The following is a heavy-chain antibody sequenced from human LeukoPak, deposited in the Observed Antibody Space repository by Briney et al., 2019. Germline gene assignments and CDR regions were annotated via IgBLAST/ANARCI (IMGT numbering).Heavy chain of an antibody. CDR1: GFTFSSYS. CDR3: ASSNWGRWGGNAFDI. Sequence: GGSLRLSCAASGFTFSSYSMNWVRQAPGKGLEWVSSISSSSSYIYYADSVKGRFTISRDNAKNSLYLQMNSLRAEDTAVYYCASSNWGRWGGNAFDIWGQGTMVTVSS. V-gene: IGHV3-21*01. CDR2: ISSSSSYI. J-gene: IGHJ3*02. D-gene: IGHD3-16*01.